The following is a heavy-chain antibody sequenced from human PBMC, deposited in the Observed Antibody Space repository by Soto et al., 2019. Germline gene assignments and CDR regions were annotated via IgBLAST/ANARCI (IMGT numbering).Heavy chain of an antibody. J-gene: IGHJ4*02. Sequence: SETLSLTCTVSGGSISSSSYYWGWIRQPPGKGLEWIGSIYYSGSTYYNPSLKSRVTISVDTSKNQFSLKLSSVTAADTAVYYCARRVKGSRFDYWGQGTLVTVSS. CDR1: GGSISSSSYY. CDR3: ARRVKGSRFDY. CDR2: IYYSGST. V-gene: IGHV4-39*01.